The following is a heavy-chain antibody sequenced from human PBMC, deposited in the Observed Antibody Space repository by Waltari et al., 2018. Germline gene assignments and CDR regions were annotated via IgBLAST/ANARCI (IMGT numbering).Heavy chain of an antibody. Sequence: QVQLVQSGAAVKKPGASVKVSCKASGYTFSSYVMHLVRQAPGQSLEWMGWINAANTNTKYSQKFQGRVTITRDTSASTAYMELSSLTSEDTAVYYCARSGWLDYWGQGTLVTVSS. J-gene: IGHJ4*02. CDR1: GYTFSSYV. V-gene: IGHV1-3*01. CDR2: INAANTNT. CDR3: ARSGWLDY. D-gene: IGHD6-19*01.